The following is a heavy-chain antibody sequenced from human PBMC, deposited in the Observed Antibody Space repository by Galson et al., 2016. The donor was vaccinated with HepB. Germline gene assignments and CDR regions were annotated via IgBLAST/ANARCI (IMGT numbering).Heavy chain of an antibody. D-gene: IGHD3-10*01. Sequence: VKVSCKASGYTFSSYAITWVRQAPGQGLEWMGWISASTGTTNYARRLQGRVTMTTDTSTSTAYMELRNMRSGDAAVYYCARRVRGTYYAFDIWGLGTMVTVSS. J-gene: IGHJ3*02. V-gene: IGHV1-18*01. CDR3: ARRVRGTYYAFDI. CDR1: GYTFSSYA. CDR2: ISASTGTT.